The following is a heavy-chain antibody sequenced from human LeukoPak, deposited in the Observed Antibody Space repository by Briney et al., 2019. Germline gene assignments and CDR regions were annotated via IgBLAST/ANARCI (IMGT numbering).Heavy chain of an antibody. V-gene: IGHV3-48*01. CDR2: ISSSSSTI. J-gene: IGHJ4*02. Sequence: GGSLRLSCAASGFTFSSYSMNWVRQAPGKGLEWVSYISSSSSTIYYADSVKGRFTISRDNAKNSLYLQMNSLRAEDTAVYYCARDLELGNPGYWGQGTLVTVSS. CDR3: ARDLELGNPGY. CDR1: GFTFSSYS. D-gene: IGHD7-27*01.